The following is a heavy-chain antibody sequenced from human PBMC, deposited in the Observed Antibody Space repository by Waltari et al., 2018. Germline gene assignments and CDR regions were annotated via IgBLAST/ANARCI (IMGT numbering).Heavy chain of an antibody. CDR3: ATYIGASVGTAAFDV. CDR2: MSYSGAT. D-gene: IGHD1-1*01. CDR1: GVSITSNRHY. V-gene: IGHV4-39*01. J-gene: IGHJ3*01. Sequence: QLQLQESGPGPVKPSATLSLTCSVSGVSITSNRHYWGWIRQPPGQGLEWIGTMSYSGATYSSPSLKSRVTISRDTSKNQLSLKLGSVTAADTAIYYCATYIGASVGTAAFDVWGQGTMVSVSS.